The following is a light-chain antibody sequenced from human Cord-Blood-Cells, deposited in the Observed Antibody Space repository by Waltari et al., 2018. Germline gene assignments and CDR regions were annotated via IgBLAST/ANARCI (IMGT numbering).Light chain of an antibody. CDR3: SSYTSSSTFVV. J-gene: IGLJ2*01. CDR1: SSDVGGYNY. CDR2: DVS. V-gene: IGLV2-14*01. Sequence: QSALTQPASVSGSPGQSIPISCTGTSSDVGGYNYVSWYQQHPGKAPKLMIYDVSKRPSGVSNRFSGSKSGNTASLTISGLQAEDEADYYCSSYTSSSTFVVFGGGTKLPVL.